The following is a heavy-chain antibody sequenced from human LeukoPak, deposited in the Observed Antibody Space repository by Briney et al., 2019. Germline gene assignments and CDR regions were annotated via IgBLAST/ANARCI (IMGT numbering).Heavy chain of an antibody. CDR1: GFTFSSYW. CDR3: AKAFGYVWGSYRYHPFDY. J-gene: IGHJ4*02. Sequence: GGSLRLSCAASGFTFSSYWMTWVRQAPGKGLEWVANMNQDGSQKFYVDSVKGRFTISRDNSKNTLYLQMNSLRAEDTAVYNCAKAFGYVWGSYRYHPFDYWGQGTLVTVSS. CDR2: MNQDGSQK. V-gene: IGHV3-7*03. D-gene: IGHD3-16*02.